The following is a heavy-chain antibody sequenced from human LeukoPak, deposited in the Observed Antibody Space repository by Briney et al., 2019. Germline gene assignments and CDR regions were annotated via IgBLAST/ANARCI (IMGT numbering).Heavy chain of an antibody. D-gene: IGHD6-19*01. V-gene: IGHV3-7*05. J-gene: IGHJ3*02. CDR2: IKEDGSHI. Sequence: AGGSLRLSCAASGFTFTSYSMTWVRQAPGRGLEWVPMIKEDGSHINYVDSVKGRFILSRDNAKNSVYLQMNSLRAEDTAVYYCARGISPGSGWHFDIWGQGTMVTVSS. CDR3: ARGISPGSGWHFDI. CDR1: GFTFTSYS.